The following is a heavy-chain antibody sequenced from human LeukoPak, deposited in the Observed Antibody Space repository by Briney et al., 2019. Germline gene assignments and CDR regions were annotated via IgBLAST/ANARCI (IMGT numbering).Heavy chain of an antibody. Sequence: GGSLRLSCAASGFTFSRCDMHWVRQAPGKGLEWVAFVLYDGSLKYYAYSVRGRVTISRDNSKNTLYLQMNSLRAEDTAVYYCAKRSMVRGVQFDAFDLWGQGTIVTVSS. J-gene: IGHJ3*01. D-gene: IGHD3-10*01. V-gene: IGHV3-30*02. CDR2: VLYDGSLK. CDR3: AKRSMVRGVQFDAFDL. CDR1: GFTFSRCD.